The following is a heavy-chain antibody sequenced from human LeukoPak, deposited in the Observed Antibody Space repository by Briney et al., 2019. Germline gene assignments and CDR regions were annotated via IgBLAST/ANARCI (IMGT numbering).Heavy chain of an antibody. CDR2: ISSSGSTI. V-gene: IGHV3-11*04. CDR1: GFTFSNYY. D-gene: IGHD1-26*01. Sequence: PVGSLRLSCAASGFTFSNYYMSWIRQAPGKGLEWVSYISSSGSTIYYADSVKGRFTISRDNAKNSLYLQMNSLRAEDTAVYYCARSGGWDSRGWFDPWGQGTLVTVSS. CDR3: ARSGGWDSRGWFDP. J-gene: IGHJ5*02.